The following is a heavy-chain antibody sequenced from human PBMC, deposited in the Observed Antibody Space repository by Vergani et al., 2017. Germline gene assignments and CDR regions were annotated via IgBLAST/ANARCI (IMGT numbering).Heavy chain of an antibody. V-gene: IGHV4-39*01. CDR2: IYYSEST. J-gene: IGHJ4*02. D-gene: IGHD4-17*01. CDR1: GGSISSSSYY. Sequence: QLQLQESGPGLVKPSETMSLTCTVPGGSISSSSYYWGWIRQPPGKVLEWVGRIYYSESTYYNPSLKSRVTISVDTSKNQFSLKLSSVTAADTAVYYCARYGDYEILPWRAGGQGTLVTVS. CDR3: ARYGDYEILPWRA.